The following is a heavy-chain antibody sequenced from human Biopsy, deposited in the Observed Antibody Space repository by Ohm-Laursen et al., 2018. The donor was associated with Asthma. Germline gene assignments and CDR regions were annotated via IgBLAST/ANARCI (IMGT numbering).Heavy chain of an antibody. Sequence: TLSLTCTVSGASIKTDDHYWSWLRQPPGKGLKWFGFIHYSGSTSYNPSLKGGVTISVDTSKNQLSLKLSSVTAADTAVYYRARASVAASSNWFDPWGQGTLVTVSS. CDR1: GASIKTDDHY. J-gene: IGHJ5*02. CDR3: ARASVAASSNWFDP. D-gene: IGHD6-19*01. V-gene: IGHV4-30-4*01. CDR2: IHYSGST.